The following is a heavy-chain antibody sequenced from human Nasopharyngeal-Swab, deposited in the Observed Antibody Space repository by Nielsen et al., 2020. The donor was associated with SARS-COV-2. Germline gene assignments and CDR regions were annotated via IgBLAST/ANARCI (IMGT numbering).Heavy chain of an antibody. J-gene: IGHJ6*02. CDR2: IYSAGQT. V-gene: IGHV3-53*01. Sequence: SLKISCAASGFTVSGNFMTWVRQAPGKGLEWVSVIYSAGQTNYADSVKGRFIISRDNSKNTLYLQMNSLRAEDTAVYYCARAVRYYDFWSGYSPGFESYYYYGMDVWGQGTTVTVSS. D-gene: IGHD3-3*01. CDR3: ARAVRYYDFWSGYSPGFESYYYYGMDV. CDR1: GFTVSGNF.